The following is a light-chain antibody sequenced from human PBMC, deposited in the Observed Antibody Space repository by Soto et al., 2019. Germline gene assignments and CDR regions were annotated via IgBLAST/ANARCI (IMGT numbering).Light chain of an antibody. V-gene: IGKV3-11*01. J-gene: IGKJ1*01. Sequence: EIVLTQSPATLSLSPGERATLSCRASQSVSSFLAWYQQKPGQAPRLLIYDASNRAAGIPARFSGSGSGTDFTLNISRLEPEDFAVFYCQQRSNLPWTFGQGTKVEIK. CDR1: QSVSSF. CDR2: DAS. CDR3: QQRSNLPWT.